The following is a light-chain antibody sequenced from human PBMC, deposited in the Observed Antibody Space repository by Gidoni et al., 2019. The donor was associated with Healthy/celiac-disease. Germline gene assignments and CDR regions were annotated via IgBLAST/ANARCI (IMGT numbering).Light chain of an antibody. Sequence: DIQMTQSPSSLSASVGDRVTITCRASQSISSNLNWYQQKPGKAPKLLLYAASSLQSGVPSRFSGSGSGTDFTLTISSLQPEDFATYYCQQSYSTPPDTFGQGTKVEIK. V-gene: IGKV1-39*01. CDR3: QQSYSTPPDT. CDR1: QSISSN. J-gene: IGKJ1*01. CDR2: AAS.